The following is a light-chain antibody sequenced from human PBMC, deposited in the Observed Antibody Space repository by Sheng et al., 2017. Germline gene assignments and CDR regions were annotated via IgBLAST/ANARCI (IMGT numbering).Light chain of an antibody. Sequence: QSALTQPASVSGSPGQSITISCTGTSSDVGGYNYVSWYQQHPGKAPKLIIYDVSNRPSGVSNRFSGSKSGNTASLTISGLQAEDEADYYCSSYTSSSLVVFGGGTKLTV. J-gene: IGLJ2*01. V-gene: IGLV2-14*01. CDR3: SSYTSSSLVV. CDR1: SSDVGGYNY. CDR2: DVS.